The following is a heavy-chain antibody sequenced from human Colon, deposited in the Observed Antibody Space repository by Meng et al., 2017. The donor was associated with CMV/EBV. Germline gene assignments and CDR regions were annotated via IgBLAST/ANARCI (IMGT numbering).Heavy chain of an antibody. CDR3: AVLSSSQPNQRNPMDV. CDR1: GFTFSSHS. Sequence: GGSLRLSCAASGFTFSSHSMTWVRQAPGKGLEWVSSISSSSDYIYYSDSLKGRFTISRDNAENTLDLQMNSLSAEDTAVYYCAVLSSSQPNQRNPMDVWGQGTTVTVSS. D-gene: IGHD2-2*01. V-gene: IGHV3-21*04. J-gene: IGHJ6*02. CDR2: ISSSSDYI.